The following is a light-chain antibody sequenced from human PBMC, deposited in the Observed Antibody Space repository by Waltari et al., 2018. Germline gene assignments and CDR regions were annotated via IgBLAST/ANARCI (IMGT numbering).Light chain of an antibody. CDR1: QRVTSNY. V-gene: IGKV3-20*01. Sequence: DTVLTQPPGTLSLSAGERATLSCRASQRVTSNYLAWYQQKPGQAPRLLIYGASSRATGIPDRFSGSGSGTEFTLTISRLETEDFAVYYCQQYDNSPRYTFGQGTKLEIK. CDR2: GAS. J-gene: IGKJ2*01. CDR3: QQYDNSPRYT.